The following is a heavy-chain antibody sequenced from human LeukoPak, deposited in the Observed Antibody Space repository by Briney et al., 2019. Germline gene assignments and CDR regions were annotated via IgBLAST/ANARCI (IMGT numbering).Heavy chain of an antibody. J-gene: IGHJ6*03. D-gene: IGHD6-19*01. CDR2: INPSGGST. V-gene: IGHV1-46*01. Sequence: GASVKVSCKASGYTFTSYYMHWVRQAPGQGLEWMGIINPSGGSTSYAQKFQGRVTMTGDTSTSTVYMELSSLRSEDTAVYYCAREGVAGPPPYYYYYMDVWGKGTTVTVSS. CDR3: AREGVAGPPPYYYYYMDV. CDR1: GYTFTSYY.